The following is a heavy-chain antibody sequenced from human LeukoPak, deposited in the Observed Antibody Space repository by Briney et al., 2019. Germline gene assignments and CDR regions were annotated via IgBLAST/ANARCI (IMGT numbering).Heavy chain of an antibody. Sequence: GGSLRLSCAASGFPFSSYSMNWVRQAPGKGLEWVSSISSSSSYIYYADSVKGRFTISRDNAKNSLYLQMNSLRAEDTAVYYCARDHSSSGMDVWGQGTTVTVSS. V-gene: IGHV3-21*01. CDR1: GFPFSSYS. CDR3: ARDHSSSGMDV. J-gene: IGHJ6*02. CDR2: ISSSSSYI.